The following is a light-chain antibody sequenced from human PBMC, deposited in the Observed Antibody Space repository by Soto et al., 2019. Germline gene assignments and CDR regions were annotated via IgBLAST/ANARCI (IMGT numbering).Light chain of an antibody. CDR1: ESVSNNY. Sequence: EIFLPQSPGTLSLYPGERATLSCRASESVSNNYLAWYQQKLGQAPRLLIYGASSRATGIPDRFSGSGSGTDFTLTISRLEPEDFAVYYCQQYGSSRTFGQGTKVDIK. CDR2: GAS. V-gene: IGKV3-20*01. CDR3: QQYGSSRT. J-gene: IGKJ1*01.